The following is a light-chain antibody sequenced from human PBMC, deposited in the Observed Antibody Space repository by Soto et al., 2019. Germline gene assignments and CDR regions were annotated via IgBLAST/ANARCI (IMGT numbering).Light chain of an antibody. CDR2: AAS. CDR1: QSISSY. Sequence: DIQMTQSPSSLSASVGARVTITCRASQSISSYLNWYQQKPGKAPKLLIYAASSLQSGVPSRFSGSGSGTDFTLTIRSLQPEDFATYYCQQSYSTPWTFGQGTKV. J-gene: IGKJ1*01. V-gene: IGKV1-39*01. CDR3: QQSYSTPWT.